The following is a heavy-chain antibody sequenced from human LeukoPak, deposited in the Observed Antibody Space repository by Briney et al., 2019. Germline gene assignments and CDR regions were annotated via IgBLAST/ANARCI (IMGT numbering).Heavy chain of an antibody. CDR1: GGSFSGYY. Sequence: SETLSLTCAVYGGSFSGYYWSWMRQPPGKGLEWIGEINHSGSTNYNPSLKSRVTISVDTSKNQFSLRLRSVTAADTAVYYCARVTGYMVEDYFDSWGQGTLVTVSS. J-gene: IGHJ4*02. CDR2: INHSGST. D-gene: IGHD6-13*01. V-gene: IGHV4-34*01. CDR3: ARVTGYMVEDYFDS.